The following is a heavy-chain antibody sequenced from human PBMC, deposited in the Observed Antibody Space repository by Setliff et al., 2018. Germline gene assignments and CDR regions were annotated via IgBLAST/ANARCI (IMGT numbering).Heavy chain of an antibody. Sequence: GGSLRLSCAASGFTFSSFAMTWVRQAPGRGLQWVSVINDSDGSSTTYADSVKGRFTISRDNAKNTLYLQMNSLRAEDTAVYYCARGGEAVAGTLISLDYWGQGTLVTVSS. D-gene: IGHD6-19*01. CDR1: GFTFSSFA. CDR2: INDSDGSST. J-gene: IGHJ4*02. CDR3: ARGGEAVAGTLISLDY. V-gene: IGHV3-74*01.